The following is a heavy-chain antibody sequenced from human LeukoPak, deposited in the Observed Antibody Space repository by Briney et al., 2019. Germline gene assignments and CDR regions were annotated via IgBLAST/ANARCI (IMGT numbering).Heavy chain of an antibody. V-gene: IGHV4-39*07. D-gene: IGHD2-21*02. Sequence: SETLSLTCTVSGGSISSSSYYWGWIRQPPGKGLEWIGSTYYSGSTYYNPSLKSRVTISVDTSKNQFSLKLSSVTAADTAVYYCARQIVVVTANWFDPWGQGTLVTVSS. CDR3: ARQIVVVTANWFDP. CDR2: TYYSGST. CDR1: GGSISSSSYY. J-gene: IGHJ5*02.